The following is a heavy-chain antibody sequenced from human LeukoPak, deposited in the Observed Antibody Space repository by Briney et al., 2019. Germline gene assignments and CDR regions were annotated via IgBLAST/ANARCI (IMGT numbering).Heavy chain of an antibody. V-gene: IGHV1-2*02. CDR3: ARDRITMALFDI. CDR2: MNPNSGGT. CDR1: GYXFTGYY. Sequence: AASVKVSCRASGYXFTGYYMHWVRQAPGQGLEWMGGMNPNSGGTNDAQKVKGRVTMTRDTSISTAYMELSRLRSDDTAVYYCARDRITMALFDIWGQGTMVTVSS. J-gene: IGHJ3*02. D-gene: IGHD3-10*01.